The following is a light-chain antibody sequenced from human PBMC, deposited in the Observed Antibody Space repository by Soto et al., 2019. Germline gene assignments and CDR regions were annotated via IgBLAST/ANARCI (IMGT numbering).Light chain of an antibody. CDR2: GAS. J-gene: IGKJ1*01. Sequence: EIVLTQSPGTLSLSPGERASLSCRASQSVRSSSLAWYQQKPGQPPRLLIYGASSRATGIPDRFSGSGSGTDFTLTISRLEPEDFAVYFCQQYGGSPDTDRWTFGPGTKVEIK. CDR3: QQYGGSPDTDRWT. V-gene: IGKV3-20*01. CDR1: QSVRSSS.